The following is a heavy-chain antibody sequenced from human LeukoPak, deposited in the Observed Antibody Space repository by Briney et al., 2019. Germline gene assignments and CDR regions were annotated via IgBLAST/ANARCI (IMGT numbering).Heavy chain of an antibody. CDR1: GYTFTSYG. Sequence: ASLKVSCKASGYTFTSYGISWVRQAPGQGLEWMGWISAYNGNTNYAQKLQGRVTMTTDTSTSTAYMELRSLRSDDTAVYYCARDPLVVVAATYYYYYGMDVWGQGTTVTVSS. J-gene: IGHJ6*02. V-gene: IGHV1-18*01. CDR2: ISAYNGNT. CDR3: ARDPLVVVAATYYYYYGMDV. D-gene: IGHD2-15*01.